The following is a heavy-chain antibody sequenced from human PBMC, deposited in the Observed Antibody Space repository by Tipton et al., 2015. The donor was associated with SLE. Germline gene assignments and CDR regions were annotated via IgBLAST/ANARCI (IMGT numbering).Heavy chain of an antibody. V-gene: IGHV4-39*01. J-gene: IGHJ6*02. CDR3: AGTMVQGGYYYYYGMDV. CDR1: GGSISSSSYY. CDR2: IYYSGST. D-gene: IGHD3-10*01. Sequence: LSLTCAVSGGSISSSSYYWGWIRQPPGKGLEWIGSIYYSGSTYYNPSLKSRVTISVDTSKNQFSRKLSSVTAADTAVYYCAGTMVQGGYYYYYGMDVWGQGTTVTVSS.